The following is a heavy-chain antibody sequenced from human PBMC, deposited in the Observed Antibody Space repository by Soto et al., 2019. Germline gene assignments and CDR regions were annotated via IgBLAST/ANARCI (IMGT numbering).Heavy chain of an antibody. CDR2: IMPIFGKA. J-gene: IGHJ6*02. D-gene: IGHD4-17*01. CDR1: GGTFSSYA. V-gene: IGHV1-69*12. Sequence: QVQLVQSGAEVKKPGSSVKVSCKASGGTFSSYAISWVRQAPGQGLEWLGGIMPIFGKANYEQKVQGRVTITADESTSRAYMELSSPRYEDTAVYYCASRTTVTTSYYRYYDMDVWGQGTTVTLSS. CDR3: ASRTTVTTSYYRYYDMDV.